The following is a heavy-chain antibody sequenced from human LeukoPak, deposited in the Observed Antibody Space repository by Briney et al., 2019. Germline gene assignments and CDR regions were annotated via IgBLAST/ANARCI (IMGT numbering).Heavy chain of an antibody. CDR2: INPSNGAT. CDR3: ARAPRTSKDCISTNCWYYPLDY. D-gene: IGHD2-2*01. CDR1: GYTFTYYY. Sequence: GASVKASCKASGYTFTYYYIHWVRQAPGQGLEWMGWINPSNGATNYAQKFQGRVTMTRGTSFSTAYMELSSLISDDTAVYYCARAPRTSKDCISTNCWYYPLDYWGQGTLVTVSS. J-gene: IGHJ4*02. V-gene: IGHV1-2*02.